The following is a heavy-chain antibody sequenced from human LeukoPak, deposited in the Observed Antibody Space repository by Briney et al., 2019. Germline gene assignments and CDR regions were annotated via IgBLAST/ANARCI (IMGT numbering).Heavy chain of an antibody. CDR3: AKGPGYYYYYMDV. CDR2: IEEDGSEK. Sequence: GGSLRLSCAASGFTFSSYWMSWVRQAPGKWLEWVASIEEDGSEKNYVDSVKGRFTISRDNSKNTLYLQMNSLRAEDTAVYYCAKGPGYYYYYMDVWGKGTTVTVSS. J-gene: IGHJ6*03. V-gene: IGHV3-7*01. CDR1: GFTFSSYW.